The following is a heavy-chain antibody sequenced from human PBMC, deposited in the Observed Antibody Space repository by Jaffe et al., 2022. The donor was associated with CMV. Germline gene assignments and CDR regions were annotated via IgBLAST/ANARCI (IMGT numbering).Heavy chain of an antibody. CDR2: IDPSDSYT. Sequence: EVQLVQSGAEVKKPGESLRISCKGSGYSFTSYWISWVRQMPGKGLEWMGRIDPSDSYTNYSPSFQGHVTISADKSISTAYLQWSSLKASDTAMYYCARRRKLEEVVTAIDAFDIWGQGTMVTVSS. J-gene: IGHJ3*02. CDR3: ARRRKLEEVVTAIDAFDI. D-gene: IGHD2-21*02. V-gene: IGHV5-10-1*03. CDR1: GYSFTSYW.